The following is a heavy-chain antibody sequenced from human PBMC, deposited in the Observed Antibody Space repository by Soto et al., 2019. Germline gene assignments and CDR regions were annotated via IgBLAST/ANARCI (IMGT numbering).Heavy chain of an antibody. CDR2: INPNSGNI. J-gene: IGHJ4*02. CDR1: GDTFTTYD. D-gene: IGHD3-10*01. V-gene: IGHV1-8*01. CDR3: ARGRASGSYYLLDY. Sequence: QVQLVQSGAEVRKPGASVKVSCKASGDTFTTYDINWVRQATGHGLEWMGWINPNSGNIGYAQRFQGRVNVTRQTAIRKAYMEVSRMRSDDTAVYYCARGRASGSYYLLDYWGQGTLVTVSS.